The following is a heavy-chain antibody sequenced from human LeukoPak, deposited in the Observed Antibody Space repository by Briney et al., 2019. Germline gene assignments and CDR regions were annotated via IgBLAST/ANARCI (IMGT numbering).Heavy chain of an antibody. J-gene: IGHJ4*02. CDR1: GYTFTRHW. CDR3: TRTVATTLWALDF. CDR2: IYPGDSDT. D-gene: IGHD3/OR15-3a*01. V-gene: IGHV5-51*01. Sequence: GESLKISCSGVGYTFTRHWIGWVRQMPGKGLEWMGIIYPGDSDTTYSPSFQGQVTISADKCSNTAYLQWSSLKASDTAIYYCTRTVATTLWALDFWGQGTLVTVSS.